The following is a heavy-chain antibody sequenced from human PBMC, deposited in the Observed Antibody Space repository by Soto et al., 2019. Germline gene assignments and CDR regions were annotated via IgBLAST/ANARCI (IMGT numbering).Heavy chain of an antibody. CDR1: GFTFRTYG. CDR2: ISSSGSFI. CDR3: AREPEGIAAALDY. V-gene: IGHV3-21*01. D-gene: IGHD6-13*01. J-gene: IGHJ4*02. Sequence: EVQLVESGGGLVKPGGSLRLSCAASGFTFRTYGMNWVRRAPGGGLGWVASISSSGSFIYYADSVKGRFTISRDDAEKSLYLQMNSLRAEDTALYYCAREPEGIAAALDYWGRGTLVTVSS.